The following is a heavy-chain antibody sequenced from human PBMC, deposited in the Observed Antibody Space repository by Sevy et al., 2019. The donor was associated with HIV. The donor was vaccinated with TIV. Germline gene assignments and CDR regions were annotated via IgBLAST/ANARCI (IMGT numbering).Heavy chain of an antibody. D-gene: IGHD3-10*01. CDR2: IIVAGGDT. J-gene: IGHJ3*01. CDR3: AADADTSGSPQIYDAFDL. CDR1: GIVFFGAA. V-gene: IGHV1-58*01. Sequence: ASVKVSCKASGIVFFGAAVQWLRQARGQGPEWIGRIIVAGGDTAFSSTFQDRVFLTRDMSTGTVEMELRDLRIDDTAVYFCAADADTSGSPQIYDAFDLWGQGTTVTVSS.